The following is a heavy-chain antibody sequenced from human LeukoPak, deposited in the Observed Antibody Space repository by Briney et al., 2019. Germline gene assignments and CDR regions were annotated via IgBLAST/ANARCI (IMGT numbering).Heavy chain of an antibody. CDR2: MNPNSGNT. Sequence: GASVKVSCKASGYTFTSYDINWVRQATGQGLEWMGWMNPNSGNTGYAQKFQGRVTMTRNTSISTAYMELSSLRSEDTAVYYCVLHDYDFWSGPSHYLDYWGQGTLVTVSS. V-gene: IGHV1-8*01. CDR1: GYTFTSYD. CDR3: VLHDYDFWSGPSHYLDY. D-gene: IGHD3-3*01. J-gene: IGHJ4*02.